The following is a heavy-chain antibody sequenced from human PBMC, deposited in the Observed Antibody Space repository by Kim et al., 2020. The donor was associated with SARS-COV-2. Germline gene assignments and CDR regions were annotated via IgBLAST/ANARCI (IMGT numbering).Heavy chain of an antibody. D-gene: IGHD3-3*01. V-gene: IGHV1-69*13. CDR3: ASGQYYDFWSGYHGRPDYYYMDV. Sequence: SVKVSCKASGGTFSSYAISWVRQAPGQGLEWMGGIIPIFGTANYAQKFQGRVTITADESTSTAYMELSSLRSEDTAVYYCASGQYYDFWSGYHGRPDYYYMDVWGKGTTVTVSS. CDR1: GGTFSSYA. J-gene: IGHJ6*03. CDR2: IIPIFGTA.